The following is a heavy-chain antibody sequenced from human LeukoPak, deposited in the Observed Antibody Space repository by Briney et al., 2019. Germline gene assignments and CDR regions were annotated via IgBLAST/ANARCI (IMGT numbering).Heavy chain of an antibody. V-gene: IGHV4-59*01. Sequence: SETLSLTCTVSGGSISSYYWSWIRQPPGKGLEWIGYIYYSGSTNYNPSLKSRVTISVDTSKNQFSLKLSSVTAADTAVYYCARQLWSGYYLVSPNLGQNWFDPWGQGTLVTVSS. CDR1: GGSISSYY. CDR2: IYYSGST. D-gene: IGHD3-3*01. J-gene: IGHJ5*02. CDR3: ARQLWSGYYLVSPNLGQNWFDP.